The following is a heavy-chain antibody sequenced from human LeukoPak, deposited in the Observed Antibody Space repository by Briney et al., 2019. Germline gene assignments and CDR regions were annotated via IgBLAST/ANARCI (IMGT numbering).Heavy chain of an antibody. V-gene: IGHV3-21*04. Sequence: KTGGSLRLSCAASGFTFSSYSMNWVRQAPGKGLEWVSSISSSSSYIYYADSVKGRFTISRDNAKNSLYLQMNSLRAEDTALYYCARSRGTTSYFDYWGQGTLVTVSS. J-gene: IGHJ4*02. D-gene: IGHD4-17*01. CDR1: GFTFSSYS. CDR2: ISSSSSYI. CDR3: ARSRGTTSYFDY.